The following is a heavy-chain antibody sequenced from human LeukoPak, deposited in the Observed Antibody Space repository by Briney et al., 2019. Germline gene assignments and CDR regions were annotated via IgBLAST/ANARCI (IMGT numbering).Heavy chain of an antibody. J-gene: IGHJ4*02. D-gene: IGHD3-22*01. Sequence: ASVKVSCKASGYTFTSYGISWVRQAPGQGLEWMGWISAYNGNTNYAQKLQGRVTMTTDTSTSTAYMELRSLRSDDTAVYYCARDKDDHYDSSGYSDYWGQGTLVTVSS. CDR1: GYTFTSYG. CDR2: ISAYNGNT. CDR3: ARDKDDHYDSSGYSDY. V-gene: IGHV1-18*01.